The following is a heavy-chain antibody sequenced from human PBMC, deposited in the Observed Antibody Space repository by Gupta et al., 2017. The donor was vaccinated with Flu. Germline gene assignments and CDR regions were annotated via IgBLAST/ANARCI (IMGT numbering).Heavy chain of an antibody. CDR1: GGSISSYY. V-gene: IGHV4-59*01. CDR2: IYYSGST. D-gene: IGHD6-19*01. Sequence: QVQLQESGPGLVKPSETLSLTCTVSGGSISSYYWSWIRQPPGKVLEWIGYIYYSGSTNYNPSLKSRVTISVDTSKNQCSLKLSSVTAADTAVYYCARGAIAVAGRDYWFDPWGQGTLVTVSS. CDR3: ARGAIAVAGRDYWFDP. J-gene: IGHJ5*02.